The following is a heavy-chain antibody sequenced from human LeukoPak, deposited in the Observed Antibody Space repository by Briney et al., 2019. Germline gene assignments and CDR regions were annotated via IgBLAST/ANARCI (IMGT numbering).Heavy chain of an antibody. D-gene: IGHD3-3*01. CDR3: ASGLGYDFWSGYGD. CDR1: GYTFTGYY. J-gene: IGHJ4*02. CDR2: INPNSGGT. Sequence: GSVRVSCKASGYTFTGYYMHWVRQAPGQGLEWMGWINPNSGGTNYAQKFQGRVTMTRDTSISTAYMELSRLRSDDTAVYYCASGLGYDFWSGYGDWGQGTLVTVSS. V-gene: IGHV1-2*02.